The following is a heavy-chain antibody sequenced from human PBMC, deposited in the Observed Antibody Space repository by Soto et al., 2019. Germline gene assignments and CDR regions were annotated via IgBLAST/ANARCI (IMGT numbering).Heavy chain of an antibody. Sequence: SETLSLTCTVSGNSISGTSSFWAWIRQPPGKNLEWIGSVYYTGSTYYNSSLKSRVSISIDTSKNQFSLSLNSVTAADTAVYYFTRRVRSPGLLDYCGQAALVTVSS. CDR3: TRRVRSPGLLDY. J-gene: IGHJ4*02. CDR1: GNSISGTSSF. CDR2: VYYTGST. V-gene: IGHV4-39*01.